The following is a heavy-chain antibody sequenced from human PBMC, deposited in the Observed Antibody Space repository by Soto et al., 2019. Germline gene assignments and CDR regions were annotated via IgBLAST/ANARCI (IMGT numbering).Heavy chain of an antibody. CDR1: GFTFSDYY. CDR3: ARDGNRYCSSTSCYVPNWFDP. CDR2: ISSSSSYT. V-gene: IGHV3-11*06. J-gene: IGHJ5*02. D-gene: IGHD2-2*01. Sequence: GGSLRLSCAASGFTFSDYYMSWIRQAQGNGLEWVSYISSSSSYTNYADSVKCRFTISRDNAKNSLYLQMNSLRAEDTAVYYCARDGNRYCSSTSCYVPNWFDPWGQGTLVTVSS.